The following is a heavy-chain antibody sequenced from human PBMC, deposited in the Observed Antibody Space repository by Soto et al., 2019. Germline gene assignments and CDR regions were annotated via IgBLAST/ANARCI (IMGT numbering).Heavy chain of an antibody. V-gene: IGHV4-39*01. J-gene: IGHJ6*02. CDR2: IYYSGST. CDR3: ARQGYYGSGSSPYYYYYGMDV. CDR1: GGSISSSSYY. Sequence: SETLSLTCTVSGGSISSSSYYWGWIRQPPGKGLEWIGSIYYSGSTYYNPSLKSRVTISVDTSKNQFSLKLSSVTAADTAVYYCARQGYYGSGSSPYYYYYGMDVWGQGTTVTVSS. D-gene: IGHD3-10*01.